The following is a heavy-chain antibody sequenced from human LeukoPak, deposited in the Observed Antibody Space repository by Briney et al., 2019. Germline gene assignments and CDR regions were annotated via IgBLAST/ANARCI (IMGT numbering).Heavy chain of an antibody. Sequence: GGSLRLSCAASGFTFSSYWMTWVRQAPGKGLEWAANIKKDGSEKFYVDSVKGRFTISRDNPKNSLYLQMNSLRAEDTAVYYCARVGDYYGSIGSDYWGQGTLVTVSS. D-gene: IGHD3-10*01. J-gene: IGHJ4*02. CDR3: ARVGDYYGSIGSDY. CDR1: GFTFSSYW. V-gene: IGHV3-7*01. CDR2: IKKDGSEK.